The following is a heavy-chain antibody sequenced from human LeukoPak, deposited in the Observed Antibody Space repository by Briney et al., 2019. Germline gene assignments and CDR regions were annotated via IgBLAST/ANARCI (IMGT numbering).Heavy chain of an antibody. CDR2: INPNSGGT. Sequence: ASVKVSCKASGYTFTGYYMHWVRQAPGQGLEWMGWINPNSGGTNYAQKFQGRVTMTRDTSISTAYMELSRLRSDDTAVYYCAREGPVDTAMGPGADYWGQGTLVTVSS. CDR3: AREGPVDTAMGPGADY. D-gene: IGHD5-18*01. J-gene: IGHJ4*02. V-gene: IGHV1-2*02. CDR1: GYTFTGYY.